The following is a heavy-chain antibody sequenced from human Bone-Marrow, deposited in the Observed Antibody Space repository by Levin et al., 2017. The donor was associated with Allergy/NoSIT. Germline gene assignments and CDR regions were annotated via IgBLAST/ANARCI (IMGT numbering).Heavy chain of an antibody. CDR2: IYYSGST. CDR1: GGSISSSSYY. CDR3: ARWTVIFDY. V-gene: IGHV4-39*01. Sequence: PSETLSLTCTVSGGSISSSSYYWGWIRQPPGKGLEWIGSIYYSGSTYYNPSLKSRVTISVDTSKNQFSLKLSSVTAADTAVYYCARWTVIFDYWGQGTLVTVSS. D-gene: IGHD3/OR15-3a*01. J-gene: IGHJ4*02.